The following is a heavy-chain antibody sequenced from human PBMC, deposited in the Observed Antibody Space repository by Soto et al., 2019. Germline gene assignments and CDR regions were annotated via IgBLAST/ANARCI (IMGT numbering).Heavy chain of an antibody. V-gene: IGHV3-30-3*01. CDR3: ARDRKETGPFGVVTNNWFDP. CDR2: LSYDGSNK. Sequence: QVQLVESGGGVVQPGRSLRLSCAASGFTFSSYAMPWVRQAPGKGLEWVAVLSYDGSNKYYADSVKGRFTISRDNSENTLELQMNSLRAEDTAVYYCARDRKETGPFGVVTNNWFDPWGQGTLVTVSS. CDR1: GFTFSSYA. J-gene: IGHJ5*02. D-gene: IGHD3-3*01.